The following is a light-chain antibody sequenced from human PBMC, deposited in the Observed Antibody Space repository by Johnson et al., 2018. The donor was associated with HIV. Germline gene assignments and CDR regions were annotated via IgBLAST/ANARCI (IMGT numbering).Light chain of an antibody. V-gene: IGLV1-51*02. CDR2: ENN. CDR3: GTWDSSLSSYV. Sequence: QSVLTQPPSVSAAPGQKVIISCSGSSSNIGNNYVSWYQQLPGTAPKLLIYENNKRPSGLPGRFSGSKSGTSATLGITALQTRDEADYYCGTWDSSLSSYVFGIGTKVTVL. CDR1: SSNIGNNY. J-gene: IGLJ1*01.